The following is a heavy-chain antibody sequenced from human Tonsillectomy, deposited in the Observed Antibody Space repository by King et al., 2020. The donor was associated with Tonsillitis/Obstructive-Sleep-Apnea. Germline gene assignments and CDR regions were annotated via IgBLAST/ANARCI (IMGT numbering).Heavy chain of an antibody. Sequence: VQLVESGGGVVQPGRSLRLSCAASGFTFSSYAMHWVRQAPGKGLKWVAVISYDGSNKYYADSVKGRFTISRDNSKNTLYLQMNSLRAEDTAVYYCARAQVPLLCYYYMDVWGKGTTVTVSS. CDR3: ARAQVPLLCYYYMDV. D-gene: IGHD3-16*01. J-gene: IGHJ6*03. CDR1: GFTFSSYA. V-gene: IGHV3-30*04. CDR2: ISYDGSNK.